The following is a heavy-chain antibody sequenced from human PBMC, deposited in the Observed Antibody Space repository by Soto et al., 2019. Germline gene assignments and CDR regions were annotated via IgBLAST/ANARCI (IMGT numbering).Heavy chain of an antibody. J-gene: IGHJ4*02. V-gene: IGHV3-23*01. CDR1: GFNFRIYA. CDR2: ILSSGGST. CDR3: AKSASHRFYGQFGF. D-gene: IGHD3-10*01. Sequence: EVQLLESGGGLVQPGGSLRLSCAASGFNFRIYAMSWVRQAPGKGLEWVSGILSSGGSTLHADSVKGRFTISRDNFKNPLYLAMNSPRADDTGVFFCAKSASHRFYGQFGFWGPGNPVPGS.